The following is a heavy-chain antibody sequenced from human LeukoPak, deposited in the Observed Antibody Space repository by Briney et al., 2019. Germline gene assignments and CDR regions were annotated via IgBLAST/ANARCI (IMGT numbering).Heavy chain of an antibody. CDR3: SRVRRGGYKPHDC. J-gene: IGHJ4*02. Sequence: ETLSLTCTVSGGSIGSNYWSWIRQPPGKGLEWIGYIYYPGSTNYNPSLKSRVTISLDTSNKQFSLKLSSVTAADTAVYYCSRVRRGGYKPHDCWGQGTLVTVSS. CDR1: GGSIGSNY. V-gene: IGHV4-59*08. D-gene: IGHD5-24*01. CDR2: IYYPGST.